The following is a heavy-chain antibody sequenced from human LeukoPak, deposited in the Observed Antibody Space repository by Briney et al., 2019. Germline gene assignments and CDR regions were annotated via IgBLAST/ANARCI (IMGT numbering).Heavy chain of an antibody. CDR3: ARLWYGTWKNFDY. D-gene: IGHD2-8*01. Sequence: GESLKISCRGSGYSFTSYWIGWVRQMPGKGLEWMGIIYPGDSDTTYSPSFQGQVTISADKSISTAYLQWSSLKASDTAMYYCARLWYGTWKNFDYWGQGTLVTVSS. CDR1: GYSFTSYW. CDR2: IYPGDSDT. V-gene: IGHV5-51*01. J-gene: IGHJ4*02.